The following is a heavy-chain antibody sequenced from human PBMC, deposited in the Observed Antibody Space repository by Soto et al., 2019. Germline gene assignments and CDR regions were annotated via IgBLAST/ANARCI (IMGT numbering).Heavy chain of an antibody. CDR1: GGSFSGYY. CDR2: INHSGST. D-gene: IGHD2-2*02. CDR3: ARSRIVVVPAAISPWFDP. V-gene: IGHV4-34*01. Sequence: QVQLQQWGAGLLKPSETLSLTCAVYGGSFSGYYWSWIRQPPGKGLEWIGEINHSGSTNYNPSLKSRVTISVDTSKNPFSLKLSSVTAADTSVYYCARSRIVVVPAAISPWFDPWGQGTLVTVSS. J-gene: IGHJ5*02.